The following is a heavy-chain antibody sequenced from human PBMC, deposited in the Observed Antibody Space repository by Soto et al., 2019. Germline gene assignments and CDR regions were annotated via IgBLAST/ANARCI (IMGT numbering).Heavy chain of an antibody. Sequence: GSCPKPVNPTQNPPLTCTFSWFSLRTCGVGVGLIRKPPGKALQWLALIYWDDDKRYSPSLKSRLTITKDTSKNQVVLTMTNMDPVDTATYYCAHRHTKQVFDPWGQGTLVTVSS. CDR2: IYWDDDK. J-gene: IGHJ5*02. CDR1: WFSLRTCGVG. V-gene: IGHV2-5*02. D-gene: IGHD2-2*01. CDR3: AHRHTKQVFDP.